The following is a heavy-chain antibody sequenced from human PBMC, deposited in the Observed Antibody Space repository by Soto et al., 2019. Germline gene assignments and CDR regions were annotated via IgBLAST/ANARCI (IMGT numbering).Heavy chain of an antibody. V-gene: IGHV1-2*04. Sequence: ASVKVSCKASGYTFTGYYMHWVRQAPGQGLEWMGWINPNSGGTNYAQKFQGWVTMTRDTSISTAYMELSRLRSDDTAVYYCARYRQIIFPESGMDVWGQGTTVTVSS. CDR1: GYTFTGYY. CDR3: ARYRQIIFPESGMDV. D-gene: IGHD2-21*01. CDR2: INPNSGGT. J-gene: IGHJ6*02.